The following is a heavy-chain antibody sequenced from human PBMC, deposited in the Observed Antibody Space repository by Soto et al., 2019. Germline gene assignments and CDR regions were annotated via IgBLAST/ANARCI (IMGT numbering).Heavy chain of an antibody. CDR2: IKQDGSEK. D-gene: IGHD3-10*01. V-gene: IGHV3-7*01. CDR3: ARGKDVLLWFGEPAPFDY. J-gene: IGHJ4*02. Sequence: SLRLSCAGSGFTFSSYWMSWVRQAPGKGLEWVANIKQDGSEKYYVDSVKGRFTISRDNAKNSLYLQMNSLRAEDTAVYYCARGKDVLLWFGEPAPFDYWGQGTLVTVSS. CDR1: GFTFSSYW.